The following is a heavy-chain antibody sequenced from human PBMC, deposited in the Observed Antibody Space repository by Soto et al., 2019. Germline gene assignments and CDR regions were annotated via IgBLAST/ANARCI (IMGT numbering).Heavy chain of an antibody. D-gene: IGHD5-18*01. V-gene: IGHV4-59*01. CDR3: ARGFRGGYSYGYRYYYYYYMDV. CDR2: IYYSGST. J-gene: IGHJ6*03. Sequence: SETLSLTCTVSGGSISSYYWSWIRQPPGKGLEWIGYIYYSGSTNYNPSLKSRVTISVDTSKNQFSLKLSSVTAADTAVYYCARGFRGGYSYGYRYYYYYYMDVWGKGTTVTVSS. CDR1: GGSISSYY.